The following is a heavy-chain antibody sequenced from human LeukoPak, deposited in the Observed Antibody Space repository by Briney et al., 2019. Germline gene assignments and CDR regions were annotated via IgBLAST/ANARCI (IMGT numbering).Heavy chain of an antibody. J-gene: IGHJ4*02. D-gene: IGHD6-19*01. CDR2: ISSSSSYI. V-gene: IGHV3-21*01. CDR3: AREEREYSSGWYLPGNFDY. Sequence: PGGSLRLSCAASGFTFSSYSMNWVRQAPGKGLEWVSSISSSSSYIYYADSVKGRFTISRDNAKNSLYLQMNSLRAEDTAVYYCAREEREYSSGWYLPGNFDYWGQGTLVTVSS. CDR1: GFTFSSYS.